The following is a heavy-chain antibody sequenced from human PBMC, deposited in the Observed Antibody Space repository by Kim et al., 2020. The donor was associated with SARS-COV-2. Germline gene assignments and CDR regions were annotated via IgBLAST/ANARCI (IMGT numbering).Heavy chain of an antibody. D-gene: IGHD1-26*01. CDR3: ARPDVGATPNGGMDV. CDR2: IYYSGST. J-gene: IGHJ6*02. V-gene: IGHV4-39*01. Sequence: SETLSLTCTVSGGSISSSSYYWGWIRQPPGKGLEWIGSIYYSGSTYYNPSLKSRVTISVDTSKNQFSLKLSSVTAADTAVYYCARPDVGATPNGGMDVWGQGTTVTVSS. CDR1: GGSISSSSYY.